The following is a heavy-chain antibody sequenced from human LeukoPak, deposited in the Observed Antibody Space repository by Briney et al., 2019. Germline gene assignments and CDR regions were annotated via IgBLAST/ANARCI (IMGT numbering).Heavy chain of an antibody. Sequence: PGGSLRLSCAASGFTFSNYWMSWIRQAPGKGLEWVANIKRDGSEKYCVDSVKDQFTISRDNAKNSLYLQMNSLRAEDTAVYYCARANSGNYYPYYGMDVWGQGTTVTVSS. CDR1: GFTFSNYW. CDR2: IKRDGSEK. V-gene: IGHV3-7*01. J-gene: IGHJ6*02. CDR3: ARANSGNYYPYYGMDV. D-gene: IGHD1-26*01.